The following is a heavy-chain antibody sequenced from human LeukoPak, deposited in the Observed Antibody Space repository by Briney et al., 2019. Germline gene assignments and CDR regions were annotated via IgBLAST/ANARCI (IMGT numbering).Heavy chain of an antibody. V-gene: IGHV4-4*07. CDR1: GGSISSYY. CDR2: IHTSGST. Sequence: SETLSLTCTVSGGSISSYYWSWIRQPAGKGLEWIGRIHTSGSTNYNPSLKSRVIMSVDTSKNQFSLKLSSVTAADTAVYYCARSRDYYDSSGYYSRFDYWGQGTLVTVSS. J-gene: IGHJ4*02. D-gene: IGHD3-22*01. CDR3: ARSRDYYDSSGYYSRFDY.